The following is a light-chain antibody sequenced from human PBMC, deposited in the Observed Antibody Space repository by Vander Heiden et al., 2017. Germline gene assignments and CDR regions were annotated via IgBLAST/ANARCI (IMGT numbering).Light chain of an antibody. V-gene: IGLV7-43*01. CDR2: STS. J-gene: IGLJ2*01. CDR1: RGTVTSGFY. Sequence: QTVVTQEPSLTVSPRGTVTLTCASSRGTVTSGFYPNWFQQKPGQPPRALIYSTSVKHSWTPARFSGSLLGGKAALTLSGVQPEDEAEYYCLFYYGGALIFGGGTKLTVL. CDR3: LFYYGGALI.